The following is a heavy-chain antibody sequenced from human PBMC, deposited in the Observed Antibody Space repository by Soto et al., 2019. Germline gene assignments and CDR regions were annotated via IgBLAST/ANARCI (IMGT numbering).Heavy chain of an antibody. CDR3: ATHDGPAAAGLVLDF. D-gene: IGHD6-13*01. V-gene: IGHV3-7*02. Sequence: EVHLEESGGGLVQPGGSLRLSCETSGLTFSSRWMTWVRQVPGKGLEWVANIKQNENGKDYVDSVKGRFTISRDNAKNSLYLQMNSLRAEDTAVYYCATHDGPAAAGLVLDFWGQGTLVTVSS. J-gene: IGHJ4*02. CDR2: IKQNENGK. CDR1: GLTFSSRW.